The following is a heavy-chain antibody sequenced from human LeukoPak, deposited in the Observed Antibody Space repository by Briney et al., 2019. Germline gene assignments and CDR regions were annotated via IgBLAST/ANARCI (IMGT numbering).Heavy chain of an antibody. CDR3: ASGGHSGSYVFDY. V-gene: IGHV1-69*04. J-gene: IGHJ4*02. D-gene: IGHD1-26*01. CDR2: IIPIFGIA. Sequence: GASVKVSCKASGGTFSSYAISWVRQAPGQGLEWMGRIIPIFGIANYAQKFQGRVTITADKSTSTAYMELSSLRSEDTAVYYCASGGHSGSYVFDYWGQGTLVTVSS. CDR1: GGTFSSYA.